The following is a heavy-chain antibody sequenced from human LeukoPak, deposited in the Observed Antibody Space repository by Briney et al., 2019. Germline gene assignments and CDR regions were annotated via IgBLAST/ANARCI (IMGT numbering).Heavy chain of an antibody. Sequence: ASVKVSCKASGGTFSSYTISWVRQAPGQGLEWMGRIIPILGIANYAQKFQGRVTITADKSTSTAYMELSSLRSEDTAVYYCARHTRHYYDSSGDAFDIWGQGTMVTVSS. CDR2: IIPILGIA. V-gene: IGHV1-69*02. CDR1: GGTFSSYT. J-gene: IGHJ3*02. D-gene: IGHD3-22*01. CDR3: ARHTRHYYDSSGDAFDI.